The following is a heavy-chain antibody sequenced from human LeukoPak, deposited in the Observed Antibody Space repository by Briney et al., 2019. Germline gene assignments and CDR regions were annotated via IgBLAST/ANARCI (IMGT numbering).Heavy chain of an antibody. CDR3: ARLATAGYCSGGSCPKTHYMDV. Sequence: ASVKVSCKASGYTFTSYGISWVRQAPGQGLEWMGWISAYNGNTNYAQKLQGRVTMTTDTSTSTAYMELRSLRSDDTAVYYCARLATAGYCSGGSCPKTHYMDVWGKGTTVTVSS. CDR2: ISAYNGNT. CDR1: GYTFTSYG. D-gene: IGHD2-15*01. J-gene: IGHJ6*03. V-gene: IGHV1-18*01.